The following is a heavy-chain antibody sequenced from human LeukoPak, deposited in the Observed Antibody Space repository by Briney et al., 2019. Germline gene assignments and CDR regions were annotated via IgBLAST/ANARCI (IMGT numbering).Heavy chain of an antibody. V-gene: IGHV3-30*18. CDR3: AKGWAW. Sequence: PGRSLRLSCAASGFTFSSYGMHWVRQAPGKGLEWVAVISYDGSNKYYADSVKGRFTTSRDNSKNTLYLQMNSLRAEDTAVYYCAKGWAWWGQGTLVTVSS. D-gene: IGHD5-24*01. CDR2: ISYDGSNK. CDR1: GFTFSSYG. J-gene: IGHJ4*02.